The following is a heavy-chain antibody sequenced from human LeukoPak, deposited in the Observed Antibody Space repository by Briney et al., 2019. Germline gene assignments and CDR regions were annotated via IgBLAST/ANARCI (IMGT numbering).Heavy chain of an antibody. CDR3: AGLVRGAFDI. D-gene: IGHD6-19*01. CDR2: ISSISTYG. CDR1: GFTFSTYG. Sequence: GGSLRLSCEASGFTFSTYGMIWVRQAPGKGPEWVSSISSISTYGHYANSVKGRFTISRDNSKNTLYLQMNSLRAEDTAVYYCAGLVRGAFDIWGQGTMVTVSS. J-gene: IGHJ3*02. V-gene: IGHV3-21*01.